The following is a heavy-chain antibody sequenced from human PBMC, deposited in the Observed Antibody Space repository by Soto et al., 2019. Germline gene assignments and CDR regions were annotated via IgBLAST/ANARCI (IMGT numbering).Heavy chain of an antibody. D-gene: IGHD6-13*01. J-gene: IGHJ4*02. CDR2: ISGTGGGT. CDR3: AKDQGYSSSWFFGY. Sequence: GVSMRLSCAASGLNFSNYAMTWVRKATGKGLEWVSVISGTGGGTNNADSAKGRFTTSRDNSKNTLYLQMNSLRAEDTAVYYCAKDQGYSSSWFFGYWGQGTLVTVSS. CDR1: GLNFSNYA. V-gene: IGHV3-23*01.